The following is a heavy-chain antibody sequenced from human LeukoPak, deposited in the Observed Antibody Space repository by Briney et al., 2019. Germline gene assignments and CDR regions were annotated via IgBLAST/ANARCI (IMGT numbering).Heavy chain of an antibody. Sequence: GASVKVSCKASGYTFTSYGISWVRQAPGQGLEWMGWISAYNGNTNYAQKLQGRVTMTTDTSTSTAYMELRSPRSDDTAVYYCARNPLPRRFLEWLPQQYYYYYMDVWGKGTTVTVSS. CDR2: ISAYNGNT. CDR1: GYTFTSYG. D-gene: IGHD3-3*01. V-gene: IGHV1-18*01. J-gene: IGHJ6*03. CDR3: ARNPLPRRFLEWLPQQYYYYYMDV.